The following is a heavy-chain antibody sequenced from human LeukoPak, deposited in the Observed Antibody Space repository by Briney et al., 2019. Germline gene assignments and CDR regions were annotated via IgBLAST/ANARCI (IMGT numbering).Heavy chain of an antibody. CDR1: GFTFSSYG. CDR2: IRYDGSNK. V-gene: IGHV3-30*02. Sequence: GGSLRLSCAASGFTFSSYGMHWVRQAPGKGLEWVAFIRYDGSNKYYADSVKGRFTISRDNSKNTLYLQMGSLRAEDTAVYYCARASPRSYYDSSGYFDYWGQGTLVTVSS. D-gene: IGHD3-22*01. CDR3: ARASPRSYYDSSGYFDY. J-gene: IGHJ4*02.